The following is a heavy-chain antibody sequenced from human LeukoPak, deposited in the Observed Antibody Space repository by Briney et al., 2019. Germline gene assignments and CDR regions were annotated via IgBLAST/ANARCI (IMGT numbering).Heavy chain of an antibody. CDR3: ARDPYVSNFDY. Sequence: GGSLRLSCAPSGFSFSTYWMSWVRQAPGKGLEWVANIKEDGSQKYYVDSMKGRFTISRDNAQNSLYLHMHSLRVEDTAVYYCARDPYVSNFDYWGQGTLVTVSS. CDR2: IKEDGSQK. CDR1: GFSFSTYW. J-gene: IGHJ4*02. D-gene: IGHD3-10*02. V-gene: IGHV3-7*03.